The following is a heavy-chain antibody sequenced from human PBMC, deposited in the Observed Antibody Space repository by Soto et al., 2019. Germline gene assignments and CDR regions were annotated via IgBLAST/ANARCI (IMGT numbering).Heavy chain of an antibody. D-gene: IGHD6-13*01. J-gene: IGHJ6*02. Sequence: GGSLRLSCAASGFTFSSYAMSWVRQAPGKGLEWVPAISGSGGSTYYADSVKGRFTISRDNSKNTLYLQMNSLRAEDTAVYYCASSSTAAASYYYGMDVWGQGTTVTVSS. CDR3: ASSSTAAASYYYGMDV. CDR1: GFTFSSYA. V-gene: IGHV3-23*01. CDR2: ISGSGGST.